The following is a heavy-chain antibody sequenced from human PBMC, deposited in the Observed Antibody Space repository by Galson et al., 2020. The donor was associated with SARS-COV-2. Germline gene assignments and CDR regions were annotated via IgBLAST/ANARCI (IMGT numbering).Heavy chain of an antibody. D-gene: IGHD6-19*01. CDR2: LYWDDDK. V-gene: IGHV2-5*02. CDR3: AHGRGQWLAPYFDY. J-gene: IGHJ4*02. CDR1: GFSLRTSGVG. Sequence: KMSGPTLVKPTQTLTLTCTFSGFSLRTSGVGVGWIRQPPGKALEWLALLYWDDDKRHSPSLKSRPTITKDTSKNQVVLTMTNMDPVDTATYYCAHGRGQWLAPYFDYWGQGTLVTVSS.